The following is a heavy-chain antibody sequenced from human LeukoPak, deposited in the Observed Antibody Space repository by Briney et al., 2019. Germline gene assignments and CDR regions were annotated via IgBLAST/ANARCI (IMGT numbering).Heavy chain of an antibody. J-gene: IGHJ6*03. D-gene: IGHD5-12*01. CDR3: AGAVATGKDYYYYMDV. CDR1: GGSISSYY. Sequence: PSETLSLSCTVPGGSISSYYWSWIRQPPGKGLEWIGYIYYSGSTNYNPSLKSRVTISVDTSKNQFSLKLSSVTAADTAVYYCAGAVATGKDYYYYMDVWGKGTTVTVSS. CDR2: IYYSGST. V-gene: IGHV4-59*01.